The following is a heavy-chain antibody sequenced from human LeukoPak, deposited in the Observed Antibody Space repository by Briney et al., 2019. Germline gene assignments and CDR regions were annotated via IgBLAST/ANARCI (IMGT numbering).Heavy chain of an antibody. D-gene: IGHD2-15*01. V-gene: IGHV1-2*06. CDR1: GYTFTGYY. CDR2: INPNSGGT. Sequence: GASVKVSCKASGYTFTGYYMHWVRQAPGQGLEWMGRINPNSGGTNYAQKFQGRVTMTRDTSISTAYMELSRLRSDDTAVYYCARGTARIVVVVAGFDPWGQGTLVTVSS. CDR3: ARGTARIVVVVAGFDP. J-gene: IGHJ5*02.